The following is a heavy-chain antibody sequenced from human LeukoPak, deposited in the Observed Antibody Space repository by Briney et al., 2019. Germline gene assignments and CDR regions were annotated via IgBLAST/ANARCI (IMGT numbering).Heavy chain of an antibody. CDR2: IYNSGST. V-gene: IGHV4-39*01. CDR3: ARHAYYGAKDFDY. D-gene: IGHD4-23*01. CDR1: GDSISSSSYY. J-gene: IGHJ4*02. Sequence: SETLSLTCTVSGDSISSSSYYWGWIRQPPGTGLEWIGSIYNSGSTHYNPSLKSRVTISVDTSKNQFSLKLSSVTAADTAVYYCARHAYYGAKDFDYWGQGTLVTVSS.